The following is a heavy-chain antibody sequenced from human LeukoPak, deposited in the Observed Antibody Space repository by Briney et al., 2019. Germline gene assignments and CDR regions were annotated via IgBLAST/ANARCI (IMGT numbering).Heavy chain of an antibody. CDR2: INPNSGNR. V-gene: IGHV1-8*01. CDR1: GYTFTSYD. CDR3: ARGFGSPGYDFWTGPEGYYFDY. J-gene: IGHJ4*02. D-gene: IGHD3-3*01. Sequence: ASVKVSCKASGYTFTSYDINWVRQATGQGLEWMGWINPNSGNRGYAQKFQGRVTMTRNTSISTAYMELSSLRSEDTAVYYCARGFGSPGYDFWTGPEGYYFDYWGQGTLVTVSS.